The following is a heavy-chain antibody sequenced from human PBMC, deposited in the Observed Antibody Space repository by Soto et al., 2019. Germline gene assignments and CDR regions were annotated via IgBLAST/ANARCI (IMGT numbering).Heavy chain of an antibody. V-gene: IGHV4-34*01. CDR3: ARGHQYSSSWYSIRFDP. J-gene: IGHJ5*02. CDR1: GGSFSGYY. Sequence: SETLSLTCAVYGGSFSGYYWSWIRQPPGKGLEWIGEINHSGSTNYNPSLKSRVTISVDTSKNQFSLKLSSVTAADTAVYYCARGHQYSSSWYSIRFDPWGQGTLVTVSS. D-gene: IGHD6-13*01. CDR2: INHSGST.